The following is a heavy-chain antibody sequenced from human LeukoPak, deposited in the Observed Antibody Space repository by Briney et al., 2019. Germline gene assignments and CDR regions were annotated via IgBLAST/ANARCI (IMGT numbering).Heavy chain of an antibody. D-gene: IGHD3-10*01. CDR3: ARDEPHYGSGSYRPFDY. CDR1: GGIFSSHA. Sequence: SVKVSCKASGGIFSSHAISWVRQAPGQGLEWMGGIIPIFGTANYAQKFQGRVTITADESTSTAYMELSSLRSEDTAVYYCARDEPHYGSGSYRPFDYWGQGTLVTVSS. CDR2: IIPIFGTA. J-gene: IGHJ4*02. V-gene: IGHV1-69*13.